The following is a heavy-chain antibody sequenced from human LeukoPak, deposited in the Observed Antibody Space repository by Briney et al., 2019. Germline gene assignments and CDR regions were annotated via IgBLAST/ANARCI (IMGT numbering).Heavy chain of an antibody. CDR3: ARAPRAHCSGGSCYSNYYYYYMDV. D-gene: IGHD2-15*01. J-gene: IGHJ6*03. V-gene: IGHV7-4-1*02. CDR1: GGTFSSYA. Sequence: ASVKVSCKASGGTFSSYAISWVRQAPGQGLEWMGWINTNTGNPTYAQGFTGRFVFSLDTSVSTAYLQISSLKAEDTAVYYCARAPRAHCSGGSCYSNYYYYYMDVWGKGTTVTVSS. CDR2: INTNTGNP.